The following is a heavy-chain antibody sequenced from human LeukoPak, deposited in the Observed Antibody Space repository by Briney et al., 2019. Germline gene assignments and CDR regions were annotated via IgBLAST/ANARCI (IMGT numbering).Heavy chain of an antibody. J-gene: IGHJ4*02. CDR1: GGSISSSSYN. Sequence: TETLSLTCTVSGGSISSSSYNWDWIHQPPGKGLEWIGSIYYSGSTYYNPSLRSRVTISEDTSKNQFSLKLTSVTAADTAVYYCARRYSNALDYWGQGTPVTVSS. CDR3: ARRYSNALDY. D-gene: IGHD4-11*01. CDR2: IYYSGST. V-gene: IGHV4-39*01.